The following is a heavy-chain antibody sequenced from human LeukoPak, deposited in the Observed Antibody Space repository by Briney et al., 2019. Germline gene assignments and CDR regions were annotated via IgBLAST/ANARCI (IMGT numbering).Heavy chain of an antibody. J-gene: IGHJ4*02. Sequence: PGGSLRLSCAASGFTFTNYWMVWVRQGPGKGLEWVANIKQDGSDKNYVDSVKDRFTISRDNAKNSLYLQMNSLRADDTAVYYCAREDWGPDYWGQGTLVTVSS. CDR2: IKQDGSDK. D-gene: IGHD7-27*01. V-gene: IGHV3-7*01. CDR3: AREDWGPDY. CDR1: GFTFTNYW.